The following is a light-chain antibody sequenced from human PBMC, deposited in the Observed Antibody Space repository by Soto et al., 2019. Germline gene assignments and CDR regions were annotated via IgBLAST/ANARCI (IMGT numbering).Light chain of an antibody. CDR2: DVS. Sequence: SVLTQPASVSGSPGQSITISCTGTSSVVGGYNYVSWYRQHPGNAPKLMIYDVSNRPSGVSNRFSGSKSGNTASLTISGLQAEDEADYYCSSYTSSSTQVFGTGTKVTVL. CDR1: SSVVGGYNY. CDR3: SSYTSSSTQV. V-gene: IGLV2-14*01. J-gene: IGLJ1*01.